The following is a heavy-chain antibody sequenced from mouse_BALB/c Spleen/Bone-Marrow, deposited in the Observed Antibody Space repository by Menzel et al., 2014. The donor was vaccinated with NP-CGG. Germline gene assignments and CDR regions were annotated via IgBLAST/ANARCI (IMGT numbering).Heavy chain of an antibody. CDR1: GYPFTTYP. J-gene: IGHJ2*01. Sequence: LQESGAELVKPGASVKMSCKAFGYPFTTYPIEWMRQNHGKNLEWIGNFHPYDDDTKYNEQFKGKAKLTVDKSSTTVSLELSRLTSDDSAVYYCARGAYGLFDYWGQGTTLTVSS. D-gene: IGHD6-5*01. CDR2: FHPYDDDT. V-gene: IGHV1-47*01. CDR3: ARGAYGLFDY.